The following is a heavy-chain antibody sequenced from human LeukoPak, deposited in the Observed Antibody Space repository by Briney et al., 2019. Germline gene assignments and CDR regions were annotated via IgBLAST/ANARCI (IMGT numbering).Heavy chain of an antibody. V-gene: IGHV3-30-3*01. CDR2: ISYDGGNK. D-gene: IGHD1-26*01. CDR1: GFTFSSYA. CDR3: ARESIVGATSSYYFDY. Sequence: GGSLRLSCAASGFTFSSYAMHWVRQAPGKGLEWVAVISYDGGNKYYADSVKGRFTISRDNSKNTLYLQMNSLRAEDTAVYYCARESIVGATSSYYFDYWGQGTLVTVSS. J-gene: IGHJ4*02.